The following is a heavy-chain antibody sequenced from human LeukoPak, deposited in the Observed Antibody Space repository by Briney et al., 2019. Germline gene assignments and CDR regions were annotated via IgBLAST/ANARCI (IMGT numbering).Heavy chain of an antibody. J-gene: IGHJ4*02. Sequence: PGGSLRLSCAASGFIFSYYWMSWVRQAPGKGLEWVANIKEDGSDKYYVDSVKGRFTISRHNAENSLYLQMNSLRAEDTAVYYCARYDGGVAIDYWGQGTLVIVSS. CDR3: ARYDGGVAIDY. CDR1: GFIFSYYW. V-gene: IGHV3-7*01. D-gene: IGHD3-16*01. CDR2: IKEDGSDK.